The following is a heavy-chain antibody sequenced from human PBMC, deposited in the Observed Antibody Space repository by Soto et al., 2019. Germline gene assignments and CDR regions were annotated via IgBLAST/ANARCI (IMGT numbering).Heavy chain of an antibody. D-gene: IGHD3-22*01. CDR1: CYSITAGGYY. Sequence: PSDTLSLTCSVSCYSITAGGYYWSWIRQHPGKGLEWIGSFYSSGSIIYNPSLKSRVSISGDTSRNQFSMTLTSVTAADTALYYCARMYSSGSGWFHPWGQGTLVTVSS. V-gene: IGHV4-30-4*02. J-gene: IGHJ5*02. CDR3: ARMYSSGSGWFHP. CDR2: FYSSGSI.